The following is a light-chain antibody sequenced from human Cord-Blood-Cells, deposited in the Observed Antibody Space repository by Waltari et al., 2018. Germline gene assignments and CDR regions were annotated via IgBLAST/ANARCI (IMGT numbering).Light chain of an antibody. V-gene: IGLV2-14*01. Sequence: QSALTQPASVSGSPGQSITISCTGTSSDVGGYNYVSWYQQHPGKAPKLMIYYVSNRPSGVCNRFSGSKSGNTASLTISGLQAEDEADYYCSSYTSSSTLVFGGGTKLTVL. CDR3: SSYTSSSTLV. CDR2: YVS. CDR1: SSDVGGYNY. J-gene: IGLJ2*01.